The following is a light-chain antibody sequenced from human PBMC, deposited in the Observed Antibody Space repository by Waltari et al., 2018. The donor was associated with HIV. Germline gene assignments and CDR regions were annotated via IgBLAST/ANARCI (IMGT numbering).Light chain of an antibody. V-gene: IGKV3D-15*01. CDR3: QQYYKWPLT. CDR2: GAS. CDR1: QSVSSK. J-gene: IGKJ5*01. Sequence: EIVMLQSPATLSVSPGERATLSCRASQSVSSKLAWYQQKPGQAPRLLIYGASTRSTGIPGRFSGSESGTEFILTISSLQSEDCAVYYCQQYYKWPLTFGQGTRQEIK.